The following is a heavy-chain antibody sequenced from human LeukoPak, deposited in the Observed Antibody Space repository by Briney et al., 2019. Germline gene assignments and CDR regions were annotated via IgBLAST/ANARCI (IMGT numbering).Heavy chain of an antibody. CDR2: IVPIFDTA. D-gene: IGHD1-26*01. Sequence: ASVKVSCKASGDTFTSYAVNWVRQAPGQGLEWMGWIVPIFDTANYAQRFQGRVTITADKSTSTAYMNLSSLRSEDTALYYCAKGHSGSYFNWFDPWGQGTLVTVSS. CDR3: AKGHSGSYFNWFDP. V-gene: IGHV1-69*06. CDR1: GDTFTSYA. J-gene: IGHJ5*02.